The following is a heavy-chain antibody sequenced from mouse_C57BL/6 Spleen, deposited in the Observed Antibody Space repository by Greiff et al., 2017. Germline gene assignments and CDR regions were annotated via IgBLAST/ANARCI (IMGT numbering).Heavy chain of an antibody. J-gene: IGHJ4*01. CDR2: IYPGSGST. Sequence: QVQLQQPGAELVKPGASVKMSCKASGYTFTSYWITWVKQRPGQGLEWIGDIYPGSGSTNYTEKFKSKATLTVDHSASTAYMQLSILTSEDAAVSYCSRRDTAESYYAMDYWGQGTSVTVSS. D-gene: IGHD3-3*01. V-gene: IGHV1-55*01. CDR1: GYTFTSYW. CDR3: SRRDTAESYYAMDY.